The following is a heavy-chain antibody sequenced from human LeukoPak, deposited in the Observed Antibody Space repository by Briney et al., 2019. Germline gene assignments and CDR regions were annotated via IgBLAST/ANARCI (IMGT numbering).Heavy chain of an antibody. CDR1: GYTFTSYG. D-gene: IGHD3-10*01. J-gene: IGHJ4*02. V-gene: IGHV1-18*01. CDR2: ISAYNGNT. CDR3: ARDHYRLLWFGELSPGFDY. Sequence: GASVKVSCKASGYTFTSYGISWVRQAPGQGLEWMGWISAYNGNTNYAQKLQGRVTMTTDTSTSTAYMELRSLRSDDTAVYYCARDHYRLLWFGELSPGFDYWGQGTLVTVSS.